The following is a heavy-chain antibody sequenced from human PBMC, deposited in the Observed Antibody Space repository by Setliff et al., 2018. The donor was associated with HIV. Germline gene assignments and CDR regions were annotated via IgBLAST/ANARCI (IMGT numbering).Heavy chain of an antibody. V-gene: IGHV4-34*01. J-gene: IGHJ5*02. CDR2: INHSGST. CDR1: GGSLGGYY. Sequence: PSETLSLTCAVYGGSLGGYYWTWIRQPPGKGLEWIGEINHSGSTNYNPSLKSRVTISIDTSKNQFSLKLSSVTAADTAMYYCARGRMATVLIRNWIDPWGQGSLVTVS. D-gene: IGHD4-4*01. CDR3: ARGRMATVLIRNWIDP.